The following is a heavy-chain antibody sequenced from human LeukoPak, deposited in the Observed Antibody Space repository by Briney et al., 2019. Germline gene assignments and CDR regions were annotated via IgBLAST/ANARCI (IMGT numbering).Heavy chain of an antibody. CDR3: AKRGHSSGWSGRDY. D-gene: IGHD6-19*01. V-gene: IGHV3-33*06. CDR1: GFTFSSYG. CDR2: IWYDGSNK. J-gene: IGHJ4*02. Sequence: PGGSLRLSCAASGFTFSSYGMHWVRQAPGKGLEGVAVIWYDGSNKYYADSVKGRFTISRDNSKNTLYLQMNSLRAEDTAVYYCAKRGHSSGWSGRDYWGQGTLVTVSS.